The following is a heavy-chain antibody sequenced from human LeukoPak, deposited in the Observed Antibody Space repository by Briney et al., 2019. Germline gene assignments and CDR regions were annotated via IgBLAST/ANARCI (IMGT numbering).Heavy chain of an antibody. J-gene: IGHJ4*02. D-gene: IGHD6-6*01. Sequence: AASVKVSCKASGYTFTSYAIHWVRQAPGQGLEWMGWINTNTGNPTYAQGFTGRFVFSLDTSGSTAYLQISSLKAADTAVYYCAREKVVSNFDYWGQGTLVTVSS. V-gene: IGHV7-4-1*02. CDR3: AREKVVSNFDY. CDR2: INTNTGNP. CDR1: GYTFTSYA.